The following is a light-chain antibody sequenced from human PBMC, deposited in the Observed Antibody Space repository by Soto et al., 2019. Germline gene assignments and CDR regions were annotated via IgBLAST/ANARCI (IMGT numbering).Light chain of an antibody. Sequence: QSALTQPASVSGSAGQSIAISCTGSSSDVGIYNYVSWYQQHPGKVPKLIIYEVTSRPSGVSIRFSGSKSGNTASLTISGLQPEDEADYYCQTWGTGFQLFGGGTKLTVL. V-gene: IGLV2-14*01. CDR2: EVT. CDR3: QTWGTGFQL. CDR1: SSDVGIYNY. J-gene: IGLJ3*02.